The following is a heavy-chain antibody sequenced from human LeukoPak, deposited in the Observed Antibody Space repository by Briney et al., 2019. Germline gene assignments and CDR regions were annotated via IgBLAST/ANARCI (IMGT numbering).Heavy chain of an antibody. V-gene: IGHV3-7*01. CDR3: ARGVIAARPYNWFDP. D-gene: IGHD6-6*01. Sequence: GGSLRLSCVTSGFTFTNHWMSWVRQAPGKGLEWVANIREDGGHTNYVDSVKGRFTISRDNAKNSLFLQMDGLRVDDTAVYYCARGVIAARPYNWFDPWGQGTLVTVSS. J-gene: IGHJ5*02. CDR2: IREDGGHT. CDR1: GFTFTNHW.